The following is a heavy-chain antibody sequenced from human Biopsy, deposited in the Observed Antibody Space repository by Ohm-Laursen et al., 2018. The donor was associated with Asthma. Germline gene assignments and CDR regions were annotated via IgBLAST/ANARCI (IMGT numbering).Heavy chain of an antibody. J-gene: IGHJ6*02. CDR1: GYTFNSAG. CDR3: ARAVDYSHYYGIDV. D-gene: IGHD3-10*01. CDR2: ISVYNGNT. Sequence: GSSVKVSCNASGYTFNSAGITWVRQAPGQGLEWMGWISVYNGNTKVAQKLQDRVTMITDTSTSTAYMESRSLRSDDTAVYFCARAVDYSHYYGIDVWGQGTTVTVS. V-gene: IGHV1-18*01.